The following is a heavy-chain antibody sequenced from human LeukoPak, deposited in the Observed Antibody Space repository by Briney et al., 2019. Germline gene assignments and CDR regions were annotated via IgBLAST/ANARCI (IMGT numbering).Heavy chain of an antibody. V-gene: IGHV4-39*01. Sequence: SETLSLTCAVSGDYISSSSYYWGWIRQSPGTGLEWIGDIYHSGRTYYNPSLKSRVTISVDTSKNQFSLKLSSVTAADTAVYYCARHPMGDYWGQGTLVTVSS. CDR1: GDYISSSSYY. D-gene: IGHD3-10*01. J-gene: IGHJ4*02. CDR2: IYHSGRT. CDR3: ARHPMGDY.